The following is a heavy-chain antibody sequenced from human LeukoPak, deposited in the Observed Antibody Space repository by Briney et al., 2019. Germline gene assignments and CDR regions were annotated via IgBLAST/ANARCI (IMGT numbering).Heavy chain of an antibody. CDR2: IDTSGDIT. J-gene: IGHJ4*02. Sequence: GGSLRLSCAPSGFTFITYDFNWVPEAPGNGLEWVALIDTSGDITYYVDSVKGRFTISRDNAKNSLYHQISSLRAEDTALYCCPRVPGYYSDSAYYSDYWGQGALVTVSS. CDR1: GFTFITYD. CDR3: PRVPGYYSDSAYYSDY. D-gene: IGHD3-10*01. V-gene: IGHV3-48*03.